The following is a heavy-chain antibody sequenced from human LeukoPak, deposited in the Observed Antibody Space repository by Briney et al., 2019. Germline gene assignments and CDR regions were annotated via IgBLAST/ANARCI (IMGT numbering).Heavy chain of an antibody. V-gene: IGHV3-53*01. J-gene: IGHJ4*02. CDR1: GFTVSSNY. Sequence: GGSLRLSCAASGFTVSSNYMSWVRQAPGKGLEWVSVIYSGGSTYYADSVKGRFTISRDNSKNTLYLQMNSLRAEDTAVYYCAKGSSWYRIFDYWGQGTLVTVSS. CDR3: AKGSSWYRIFDY. D-gene: IGHD6-13*01. CDR2: IYSGGST.